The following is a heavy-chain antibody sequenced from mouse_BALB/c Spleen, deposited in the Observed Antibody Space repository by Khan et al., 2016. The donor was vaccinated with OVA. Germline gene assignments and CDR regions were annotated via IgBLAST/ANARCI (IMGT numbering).Heavy chain of an antibody. CDR1: GFSLTNYS. Sequence: VELVESGPGLVQPSQSLSITYTVSGFSLTNYSVHWVRQSPGKGLEWLGVIWSAGSTDYNAAFISRLTIRTDNSRSQVFFKMNSLQPNDTAIYYSARRGDDYGRGGGVAYWGEGTLVTASA. CDR3: ARRGDDYGRGGGVAY. J-gene: IGHJ3*01. CDR2: IWSAGST. V-gene: IGHV2-2*02. D-gene: IGHD2-4*01.